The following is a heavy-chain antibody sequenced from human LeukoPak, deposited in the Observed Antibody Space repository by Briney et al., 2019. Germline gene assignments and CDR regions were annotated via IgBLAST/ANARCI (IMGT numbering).Heavy chain of an antibody. CDR3: ARGYYGDSKYYYYYGMDV. J-gene: IGHJ6*02. D-gene: IGHD4-17*01. Sequence: ASVKVSCKASGYTFTGYYMHWVRQAPGQGIEWLGWINPNSGGTNYAQKFQGRVTMTRDTSISTAYMELSRLRSDDTAVYYCARGYYGDSKYYYYYGMDVWGQGTTVTVSS. CDR2: INPNSGGT. CDR1: GYTFTGYY. V-gene: IGHV1-2*02.